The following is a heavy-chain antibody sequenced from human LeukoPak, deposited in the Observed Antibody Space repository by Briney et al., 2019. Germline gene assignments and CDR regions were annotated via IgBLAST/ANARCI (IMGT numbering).Heavy chain of an antibody. CDR2: ISAYNGGT. CDR3: ARVLARYGNLDY. Sequence: ASVKVSCKASGYTFTSYGISWVRQAPGQGLEWMGWISAYNGGTNYTQKFQGRVTMTRDTSISTAYLELNRLTSDDTAVYYCARVLARYGNLDYWGQGILVTVSS. D-gene: IGHD1-14*01. V-gene: IGHV1-18*01. J-gene: IGHJ4*02. CDR1: GYTFTSYG.